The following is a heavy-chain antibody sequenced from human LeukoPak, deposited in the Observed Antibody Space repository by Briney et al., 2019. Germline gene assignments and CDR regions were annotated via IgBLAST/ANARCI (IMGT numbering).Heavy chain of an antibody. D-gene: IGHD2-21*02. CDR1: GFTFRNYG. V-gene: IGHV3-30*03. CDR2: ISYEASTT. Sequence: GTSLRLSCAASGFTFRNYGMQWVRQAPGKGLEWVAVISYEASTTYYADSVKGRFTISRDNSKNTLYLQMNSLRAEDTAVYYCARVETDNWFDPWGQGTLVTVSS. J-gene: IGHJ5*02. CDR3: ARVETDNWFDP.